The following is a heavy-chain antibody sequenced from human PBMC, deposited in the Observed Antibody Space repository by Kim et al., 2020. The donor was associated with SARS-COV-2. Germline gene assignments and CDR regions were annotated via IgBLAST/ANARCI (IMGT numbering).Heavy chain of an antibody. CDR1: GFIITTYW. J-gene: IGHJ4*02. CDR3: MTDPGTY. CDR2: IKEDGSEA. V-gene: IGHV3-7*01. Sequence: GGSLRLSCVASGFIITTYWMPWVRQPPGKGLEWVATIKEDGSEAYYADSVKGRFTISRDNAKNSLYLQMNSLRAEDTAVYYCMTDPGTYWGQGTLVFVSS. D-gene: IGHD3-10*01.